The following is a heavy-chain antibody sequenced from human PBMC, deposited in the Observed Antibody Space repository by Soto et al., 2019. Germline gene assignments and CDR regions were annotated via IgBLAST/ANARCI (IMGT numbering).Heavy chain of an antibody. CDR2: INPNGGVT. J-gene: IGHJ6*03. Sequence: QVQLVQSGAEVRKPGASVTVSCRSSGDSFNDYYIHWVRQAPGQGFEWMGWINPNGGVTKYAQKFQGWVSMTRDTSIRTVYMQLSRLRSDDTAVYYCAGESGGATATLDYYYFYMDVWGTGTMVTVSS. CDR1: GDSFNDYY. CDR3: AGESGGATATLDYYYFYMDV. V-gene: IGHV1-2*04. D-gene: IGHD5-12*01.